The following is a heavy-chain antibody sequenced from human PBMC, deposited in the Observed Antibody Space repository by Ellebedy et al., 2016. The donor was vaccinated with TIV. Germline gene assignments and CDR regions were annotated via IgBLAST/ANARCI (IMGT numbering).Heavy chain of an antibody. Sequence: ASVKVSCKTSGYSFTAYFLHWVRQAPGQGLEWMGRINPNSGDTTYAQKFLGRVTLTRDTSISTAYMGLSRLRSDDTAIYYCARAYYYDSIAYYFDSWGQGTLVTVYS. J-gene: IGHJ4*02. CDR2: INPNSGDT. CDR3: ARAYYYDSIAYYFDS. V-gene: IGHV1-2*06. CDR1: GYSFTAYF. D-gene: IGHD3-22*01.